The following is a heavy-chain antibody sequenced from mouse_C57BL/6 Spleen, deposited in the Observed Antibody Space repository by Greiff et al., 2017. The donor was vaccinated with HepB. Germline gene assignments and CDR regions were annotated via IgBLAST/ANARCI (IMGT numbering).Heavy chain of an antibody. CDR2: INPYNGGT. D-gene: IGHD2-4*01. J-gene: IGHJ3*01. CDR3: ARWGYDHAWFAY. Sequence: EVQLQQSGPVLVKPGASVKMSCKASGYTFTDYYMNWVKQSHGKSLEWIGVINPYNGGTSYNQKFKGKATLTVDKSSSTAYMELNSLTSEDSAVYYCARWGYDHAWFAYWGQGTLVTVSA. CDR1: GYTFTDYY. V-gene: IGHV1-19*01.